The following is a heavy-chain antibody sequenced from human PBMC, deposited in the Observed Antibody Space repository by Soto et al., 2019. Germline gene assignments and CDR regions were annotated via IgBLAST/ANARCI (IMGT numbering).Heavy chain of an antibody. CDR3: ARRETYFAFDD. V-gene: IGHV4-28*01. D-gene: IGHD1-26*01. J-gene: IGHJ4*02. CDR1: GYSIISDNW. Sequence: PSETLSLTCAVSGYSIISDNWWGWIRQPPGRGLEWIGYIFYTGSTYRNPSLERRVTMSVDTSKNQFSLNLSSVTAADTAVYYCARRETYFAFDDWGQGTLVTVSS. CDR2: IFYTGST.